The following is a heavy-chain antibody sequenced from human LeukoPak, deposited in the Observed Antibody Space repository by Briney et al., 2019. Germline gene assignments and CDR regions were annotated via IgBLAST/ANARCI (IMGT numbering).Heavy chain of an antibody. Sequence: SETLSLTCAVYGGSFSGYCWSWIRQPPGKGLEWIGEINHSGSTNYNPSLKSRVTISVDTSKNQFSLKLSSVTAADTAVYYCARDWTPLGGGGFDYWGQGTLVTVSS. CDR1: GGSFSGYC. J-gene: IGHJ4*02. CDR3: ARDWTPLGGGGFDY. D-gene: IGHD1-1*01. CDR2: INHSGST. V-gene: IGHV4-34*01.